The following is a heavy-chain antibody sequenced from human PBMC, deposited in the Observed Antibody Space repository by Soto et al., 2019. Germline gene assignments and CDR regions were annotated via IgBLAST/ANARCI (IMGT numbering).Heavy chain of an antibody. J-gene: IGHJ5*02. CDR2: IYYSGST. CDR1: GGSISSGDYY. D-gene: IGHD3-10*01. V-gene: IGHV4-30-4*01. Sequence: QVQLQESGPGLVKPSQTLSLTCTVSGGSISSGDYYWSWIRQPPGKGLEWIGYIYYSGSTYYNPSLKSRXTIXVXPAKNQFSLKLSSVTAADTAVYYCARARPREYWFDPWGQGTLVTVSS. CDR3: ARARPREYWFDP.